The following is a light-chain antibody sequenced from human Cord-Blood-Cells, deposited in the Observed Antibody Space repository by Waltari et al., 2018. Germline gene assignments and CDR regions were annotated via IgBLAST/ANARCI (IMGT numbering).Light chain of an antibody. CDR3: QQYYSTPFT. CDR1: QSVSSY. V-gene: IGKV3-11*01. Sequence: EIVLTQSLPTLSLYPGERHTLSCRASQSVSSYLAWSQQKPGQAPRLLIYAASNRTTGIPARFSGSGSGTDFTLTISSLQAEDVAVYYCQQYYSTPFTFGPGTKVDIK. CDR2: AAS. J-gene: IGKJ3*01.